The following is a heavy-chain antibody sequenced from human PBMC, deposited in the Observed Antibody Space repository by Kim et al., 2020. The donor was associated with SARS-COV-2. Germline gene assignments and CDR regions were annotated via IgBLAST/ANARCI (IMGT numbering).Heavy chain of an antibody. CDR3: TRVGAPGSRYFGMDV. Sequence: GGSLRLSCAASGFIFSGSAMHWVRQASGKGLEWVGRIRSKADNYATEYAASVRGRFIISRDDSKNTAYLQMNSLKTEDTAMYFCTRVGAPGSRYFGMDVWGQGTTVTVSS. J-gene: IGHJ6*02. CDR2: IRSKADNYAT. V-gene: IGHV3-73*01. CDR1: GFIFSGSA. D-gene: IGHD6-13*01.